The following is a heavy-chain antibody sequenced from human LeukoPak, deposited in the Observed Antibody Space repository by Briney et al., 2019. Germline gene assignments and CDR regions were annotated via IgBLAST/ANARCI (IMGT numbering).Heavy chain of an antibody. J-gene: IGHJ3*02. D-gene: IGHD2-2*01. V-gene: IGHV4-39*01. CDR2: IYYSGGT. CDR1: GGSISSSSYY. Sequence: SETLSLTCTVSGGSISSSSYYWGWIRQPPGKGLEWIGSIYYSGGTYYNPSLKSRVTISVDTSKNQFSLKLSSVPAADTAVYYCASRLGYCSSTSCPSSAFDIWGQGTMVTVSS. CDR3: ASRLGYCSSTSCPSSAFDI.